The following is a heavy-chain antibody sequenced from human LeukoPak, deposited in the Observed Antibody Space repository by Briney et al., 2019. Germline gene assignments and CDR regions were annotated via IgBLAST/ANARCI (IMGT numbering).Heavy chain of an antibody. J-gene: IGHJ4*02. CDR1: GGSISSYY. D-gene: IGHD3-10*01. CDR2: ISYIGRS. Sequence: SETLSLTCTVSGGSISSYYWSWIRQPPGKRLEWIGSISYIGRSNYNPSLKSRVAISVDTSKNQFSLKLSSVTAADTAVFYCARERRDYYGSGSFPDYWGQGTLVTVSS. CDR3: ARERRDYYGSGSFPDY. V-gene: IGHV4-59*01.